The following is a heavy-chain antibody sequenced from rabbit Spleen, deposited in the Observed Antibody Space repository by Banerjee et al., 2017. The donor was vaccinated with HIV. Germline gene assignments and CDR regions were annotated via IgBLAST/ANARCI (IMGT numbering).Heavy chain of an antibody. CDR2: IYPGFGIT. V-gene: IGHV1S40*01. J-gene: IGHJ4*01. CDR1: GVSFSSNYY. CDR3: ARYSSSGYLPLNL. D-gene: IGHD1-1*01. Sequence: QSLEESGGDLVKPGASLTLTCTASGVSFSSNYYMCWVRQAPGKGPEWIAYIYPGFGITNYANSVKGRFTISRDNAQNTVFLQMTSLTAADTATYFCARYSSSGYLPLNLWGQGTLVTVS.